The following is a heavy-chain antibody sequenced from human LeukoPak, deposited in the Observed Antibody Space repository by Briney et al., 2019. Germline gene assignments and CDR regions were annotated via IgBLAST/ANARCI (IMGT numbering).Heavy chain of an antibody. Sequence: GGSLRLSCAASGFTFSDYYMSWIRQAPGKGLEWVSVIYSGGSTYYADSVKGRFTISRDNSKNTLYLQMNSLRAEDTAVYYCARDGYGYSYGYWGQGTLVTVSS. D-gene: IGHD5-24*01. J-gene: IGHJ4*02. CDR3: ARDGYGYSYGY. CDR1: GFTFSDYY. CDR2: IYSGGST. V-gene: IGHV3-66*01.